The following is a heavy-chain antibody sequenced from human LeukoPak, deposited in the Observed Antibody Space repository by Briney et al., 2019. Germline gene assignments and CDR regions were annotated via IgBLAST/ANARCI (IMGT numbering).Heavy chain of an antibody. Sequence: SETLSLTCTVSGGSISSGGYYWSWIRQHPGKGLEWVGYIYYSGSTYYNPSLKSRVTISVDTSKNQFSLKLSSVTAADTAVYYCANYGSGSYRFDPWGQGTLVTVSS. CDR3: ANYGSGSYRFDP. J-gene: IGHJ5*02. CDR1: GGSISSGGYY. CDR2: IYYSGST. D-gene: IGHD3-10*01. V-gene: IGHV4-31*03.